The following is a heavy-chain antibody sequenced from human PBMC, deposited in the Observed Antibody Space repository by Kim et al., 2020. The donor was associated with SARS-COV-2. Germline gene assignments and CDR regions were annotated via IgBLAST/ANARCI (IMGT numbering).Heavy chain of an antibody. J-gene: IGHJ6*02. Sequence: GGSLRLSCAASGFTFSSSGMHWVRQAPGKGLEWVAVISYDRSNKYYADSVKGRFTISRDNSKTTLYLQMNSLRAEDTAVYYCSKEEGSGYSSGWTYYYYGMDVWGQGTTVTVSS. CDR1: GFTFSSSG. CDR2: ISYDRSNK. D-gene: IGHD6-19*01. CDR3: SKEEGSGYSSGWTYYYYGMDV. V-gene: IGHV3-30*18.